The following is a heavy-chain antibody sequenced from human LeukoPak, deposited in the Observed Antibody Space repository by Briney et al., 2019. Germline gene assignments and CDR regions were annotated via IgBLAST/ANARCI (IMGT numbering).Heavy chain of an antibody. V-gene: IGHV3-21*01. D-gene: IGHD2-8*01. CDR2: ISSSSSYI. CDR3: ARADELMAAPDLDY. CDR1: GFTVSSNY. Sequence: NPGGSLRLSCAASGFTVSSNYMSWVRQAPGKGLEWVSSISSSSSYIYYADSVKGRFTISRDNAKNSLYLQMNSLRAEDTAVYYCARADELMAAPDLDYWGQGTLVTVSS. J-gene: IGHJ4*02.